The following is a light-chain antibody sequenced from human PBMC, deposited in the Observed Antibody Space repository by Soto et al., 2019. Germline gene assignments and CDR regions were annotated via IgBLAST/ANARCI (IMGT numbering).Light chain of an antibody. Sequence: EIVFTQSQATLSLSPGERATLSWRASQSISGYVAWYQQKPGQDHRLLIYDASNRATGIPARFSGSGAGTDFTLTISSLEPEDFAVYYCQQRNNWPFTFGQGTRLEIK. V-gene: IGKV3-11*01. CDR3: QQRNNWPFT. CDR2: DAS. J-gene: IGKJ5*01. CDR1: QSISGY.